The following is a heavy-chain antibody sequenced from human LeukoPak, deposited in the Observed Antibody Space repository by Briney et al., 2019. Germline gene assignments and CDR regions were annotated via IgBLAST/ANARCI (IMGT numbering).Heavy chain of an antibody. D-gene: IGHD6-19*01. V-gene: IGHV3-74*01. CDR2: INPDGTVT. CDR3: VRDSPSGFFDL. Sequence: GGSLRLSCAAPGFTFNNYWMHWVRQAPGKGLVWVSPINPDGTVTTYADSVKGRFTISRDNAKNTLYLQMNSLRAEDTAVYYCVRDSPSGFFDLWGRGTLVTVSS. CDR1: GFTFNNYW. J-gene: IGHJ2*01.